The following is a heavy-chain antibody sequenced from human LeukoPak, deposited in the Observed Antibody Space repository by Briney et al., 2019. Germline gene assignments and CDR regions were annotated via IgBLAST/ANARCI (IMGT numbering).Heavy chain of an antibody. CDR2: ISGSGGST. J-gene: IGHJ4*02. Sequence: AISGSGGSTYYADSVKGRFTISRDNSKNTLYLQMNSLRAEDTAVYYCAKGLSTIFGVAVTFDYWGQGTLVTVSS. CDR3: AKGLSTIFGVAVTFDY. D-gene: IGHD3-3*01. V-gene: IGHV3-23*01.